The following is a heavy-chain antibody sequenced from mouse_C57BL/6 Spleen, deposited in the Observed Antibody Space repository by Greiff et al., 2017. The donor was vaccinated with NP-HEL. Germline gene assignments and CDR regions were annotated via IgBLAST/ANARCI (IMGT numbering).Heavy chain of an antibody. J-gene: IGHJ2*01. Sequence: QVQLQQPGAELVKPGASVKMSCKASGYTFTSYWITWVKQRPGQGLEWIGDIYPGSGSTNYNEKFKSKATLTVDTSSSTAYMQLSSLTSEDSAVYYCAKNGGYYGSPFDYWGQGTTRTVSS. D-gene: IGHD1-1*01. CDR1: GYTFTSYW. V-gene: IGHV1-55*01. CDR2: IYPGSGST. CDR3: AKNGGYYGSPFDY.